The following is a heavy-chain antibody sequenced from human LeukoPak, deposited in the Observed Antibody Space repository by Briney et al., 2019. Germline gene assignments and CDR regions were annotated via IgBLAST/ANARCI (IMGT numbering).Heavy chain of an antibody. V-gene: IGHV4-59*01. CDR3: ARMGAIAGASANPDY. D-gene: IGHD4/OR15-4a*01. Sequence: PSETLSLTCTVSGGSLSTYFWSWIRQPPGKGLEWIGNIYYSGSTNYNPSLKSRVTISLDTSKNQFSLKLGSVTTADTAVYYCARMGAIAGASANPDYWGQGTLVSVSS. CDR1: GGSLSTYF. J-gene: IGHJ4*02. CDR2: IYYSGST.